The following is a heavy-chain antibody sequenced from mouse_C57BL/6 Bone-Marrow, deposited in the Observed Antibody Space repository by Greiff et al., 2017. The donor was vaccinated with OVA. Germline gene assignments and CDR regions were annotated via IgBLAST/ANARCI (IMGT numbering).Heavy chain of an antibody. Sequence: VQLQQPGAELVKPGASVKLSCKASGYTFTSYWMHWVKQRPGQGLEWIGMIHPNSGSTNYNEKFKSKATLTVDKSSSTAYMQLSSLTSEDAAVYYCARWLLRYFDVWGTGTTVTVSS. CDR3: ARWLLRYFDV. J-gene: IGHJ1*03. CDR2: IHPNSGST. CDR1: GYTFTSYW. D-gene: IGHD2-3*01. V-gene: IGHV1-64*01.